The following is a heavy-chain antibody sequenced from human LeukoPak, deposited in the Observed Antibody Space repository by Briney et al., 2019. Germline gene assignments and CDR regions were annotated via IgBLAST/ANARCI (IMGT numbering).Heavy chain of an antibody. V-gene: IGHV3-30*18. CDR2: ISYDGSNK. CDR3: AKDFYDGSGSYVNWFGP. CDR1: GFTFSSYG. J-gene: IGHJ5*02. D-gene: IGHD3-10*01. Sequence: PGRSLRLSCAASGFTFSSYGMHWVRQAPGKGLEWVAVISYDGSNKYYADSVKGRFTISRDNSKNTLYLQMNSLRAEDTAVYYCAKDFYDGSGSYVNWFGPWGQGTLVTVSS.